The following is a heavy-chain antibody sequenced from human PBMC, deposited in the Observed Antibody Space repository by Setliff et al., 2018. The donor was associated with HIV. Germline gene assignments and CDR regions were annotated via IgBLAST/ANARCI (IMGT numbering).Heavy chain of an antibody. J-gene: IGHJ4*02. D-gene: IGHD6-19*01. V-gene: IGHV1-8*02. Sequence: ASVKVSCKASGYTFSNYDINWVRQATGQGLEWMGWMNPKSGNSGHAQKFQGRITMTRNTSITTAYMELISLKSEDTAVYYCARGRYSSGRTDYWGQGTLVTVSS. CDR3: ARGRYSSGRTDY. CDR2: MNPKSGNS. CDR1: GYTFSNYD.